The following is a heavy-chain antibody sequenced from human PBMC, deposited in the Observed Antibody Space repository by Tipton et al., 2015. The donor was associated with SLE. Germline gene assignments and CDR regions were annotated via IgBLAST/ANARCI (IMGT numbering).Heavy chain of an antibody. D-gene: IGHD2/OR15-2a*01. V-gene: IGHV4-38-2*02. CDR3: ARNIDSAMYIDH. J-gene: IGHJ4*02. CDR1: GYPIRRGYF. Sequence: TLSLTCSVSGYPIRRGYFWGWIRQPPGKGLEWLGSVWQSGSTYLNPSLKGRLSLSVDTSKNQFSLRLSAATAADTARYFCARNIDSAMYIDHWGQGILVTVSS. CDR2: VWQSGST.